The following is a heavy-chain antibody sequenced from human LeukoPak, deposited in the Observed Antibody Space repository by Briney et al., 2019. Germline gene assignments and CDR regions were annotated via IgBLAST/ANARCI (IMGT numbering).Heavy chain of an antibody. CDR3: ASIIVGATYYFDY. CDR2: ISYDGSNK. Sequence: GLSLRLACAFPVLTFSSYSIQCVRQARVYVPEWVTVISYDGSNKYYENSVEGRFTISRDNFKNTLYLQMNSMRAEDTAVYYCASIIVGATYYFDYWGQGTLVTVSS. J-gene: IGHJ4*02. CDR1: VLTFSSYS. D-gene: IGHD1-26*01. V-gene: IGHV3-30*04.